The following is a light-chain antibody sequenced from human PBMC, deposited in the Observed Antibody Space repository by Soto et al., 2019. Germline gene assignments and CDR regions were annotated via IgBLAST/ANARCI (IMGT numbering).Light chain of an antibody. J-gene: IGKJ1*01. CDR3: QYYGTYPWT. CDR2: GAS. V-gene: IGKV1-5*03. CDR1: QSFGGY. Sequence: GDRVTVTCRASQSFGGYLAWYQQKPGKALKLLISGASTLEGGVPSRFSGSGSGTESTLTISSLQPDDFATYYCQYYGTYPWTFGQGTKVDIK.